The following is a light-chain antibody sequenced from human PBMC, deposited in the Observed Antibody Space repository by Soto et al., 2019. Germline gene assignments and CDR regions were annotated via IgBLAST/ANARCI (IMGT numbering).Light chain of an antibody. CDR1: QGISSW. CDR3: QQGNSLPLT. J-gene: IGKJ4*01. Sequence: IQVIQSASAVSASIGDRVTITGRGSQGISSWLVWYQQKPGKAPKLLIYAASSLQSGVPSRFSGAGSGTEFSLTISNLQPEDFATYYCQQGNSLPLTSGGGTKVDIK. CDR2: AAS. V-gene: IGKV1-12*01.